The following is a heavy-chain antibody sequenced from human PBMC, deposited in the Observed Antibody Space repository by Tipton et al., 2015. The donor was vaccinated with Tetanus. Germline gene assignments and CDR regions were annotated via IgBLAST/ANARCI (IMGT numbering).Heavy chain of an antibody. CDR3: ARVLRFSASGGWDDAFDL. D-gene: IGHD2-15*01. CDR1: GGSTRDFY. CDR2: IYTSRIT. Sequence: PGLVKPSENLSLNCTVSGGSTRDFYWTWIRQAAGKRLEWIGRIYTSRITIYNPSLKSRVSMSMDTSRNQFSLELSSLTAADTAVYYCARVLRFSASGGWDDAFDLWGQGTLVTVSS. J-gene: IGHJ3*01. V-gene: IGHV4-4*07.